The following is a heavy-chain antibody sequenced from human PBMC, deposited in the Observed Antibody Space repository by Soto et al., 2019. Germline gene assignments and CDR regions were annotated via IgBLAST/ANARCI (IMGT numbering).Heavy chain of an antibody. J-gene: IGHJ6*02. CDR1: GYTFTGYY. CDR3: ARASLYHSGSWRDYYYYYGMDV. V-gene: IGHV1-2*04. D-gene: IGHD1-26*01. Sequence: ASVKVSCKASGYTFTGYYMHWVRQAPGQGLEWMGWINPNSGGTNYAQKFQGWVTMTRDTSISTAYMELSRLRSDDTAVYYCARASLYHSGSWRDYYYYYGMDVWGLGTTVTVSS. CDR2: INPNSGGT.